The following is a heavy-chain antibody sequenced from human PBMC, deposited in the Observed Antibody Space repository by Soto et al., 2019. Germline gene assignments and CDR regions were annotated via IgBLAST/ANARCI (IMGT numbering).Heavy chain of an antibody. CDR3: ARDTAYYVILTGHPAIYYSGMDV. V-gene: IGHV1-46*01. D-gene: IGHD3-9*01. Sequence: GASVKVSCKASGYTFTSYYMHWVRQAPGQGLEWMGIINPSGGSTSYAQKFQGRVTMTRDTSTSTVYMELSSLRSEDTAVYYCARDTAYYVILTGHPAIYYSGMDVWGQGTTVTVSS. CDR2: INPSGGST. J-gene: IGHJ6*02. CDR1: GYTFTSYY.